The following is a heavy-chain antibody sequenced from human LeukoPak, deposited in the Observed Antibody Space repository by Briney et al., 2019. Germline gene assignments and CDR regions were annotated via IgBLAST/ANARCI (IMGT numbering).Heavy chain of an antibody. CDR1: GGSISSYY. D-gene: IGHD1-26*01. V-gene: IGHV4-59*01. J-gene: IGHJ4*02. Sequence: PSETLSLTCSVSGGSISSYYWSWTRQPPGKGLEWIGYVYYSGSTSYNPSLRGRVTISIDTSKNQFSLKLNSVTAADTAVYYCAGGWAGVGSINYWGQGSLVTVSS. CDR3: AGGWAGVGSINY. CDR2: VYYSGST.